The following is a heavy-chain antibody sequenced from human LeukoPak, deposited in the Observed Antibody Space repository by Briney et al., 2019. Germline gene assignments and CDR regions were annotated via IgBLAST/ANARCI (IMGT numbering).Heavy chain of an antibody. D-gene: IGHD2-15*01. V-gene: IGHV3-21*01. CDR2: ISSSSSYI. CDR3: ARDSYCSGGSCYGDFDY. J-gene: IGHJ4*02. Sequence: GGSLRLSCAASGFTFSSYSMNWVRQAPGKGLELVSSISSSSSYIYYADSVKGRFTISRDNAKNSLYLQMNSLRAEDTAVYYCARDSYCSGGSCYGDFDYWGQGTLVTVSS. CDR1: GFTFSSYS.